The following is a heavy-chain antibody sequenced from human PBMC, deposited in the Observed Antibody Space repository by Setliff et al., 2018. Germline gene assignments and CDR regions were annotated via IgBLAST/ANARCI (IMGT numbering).Heavy chain of an antibody. J-gene: IGHJ6*02. CDR2: IYYSGST. CDR1: GGSISSSIYY. D-gene: IGHD6-6*01. V-gene: IGHV4-39*07. Sequence: SETLSLTCTVSGGSISSSIYYWGWIRQPPGKGLEWIGSIYYSGSTYYNPPLKSRVTISVDTSKNQFSLKLSSVAAADTAVYYCARVAQLVVLSLYYYYGMDVWGQGTTVTVSS. CDR3: ARVAQLVVLSLYYYYGMDV.